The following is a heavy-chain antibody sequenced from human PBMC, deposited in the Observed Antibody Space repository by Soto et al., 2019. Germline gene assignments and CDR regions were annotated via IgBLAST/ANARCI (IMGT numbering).Heavy chain of an antibody. D-gene: IGHD6-19*01. CDR2: IYSGGST. CDR1: GFSVSSNY. V-gene: IGHV3-66*01. J-gene: IGHJ4*02. Sequence: GGSLRLSCAASGFSVSSNYMSWVRQAPGKGLEWVSVIYSGGSTYYADSAKGRFTISRDNSKDTLYLQMNSLRAEDTSVYYCARDCYEISAPAVADYWGQGTLVTVSS. CDR3: ARDCYEISAPAVADY.